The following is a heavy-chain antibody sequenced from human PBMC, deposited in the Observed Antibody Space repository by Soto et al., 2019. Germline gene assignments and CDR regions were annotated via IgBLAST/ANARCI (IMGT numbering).Heavy chain of an antibody. CDR2: TYYRSKWYN. CDR1: GDSVSSTGAA. V-gene: IGHV6-1*01. J-gene: IGHJ6*02. CDR3: ARVGCSGGTCLDGLDV. D-gene: IGHD2-15*01. Sequence: SQTLSLTCAISGDSVSSTGAAWNWIRQSPSRGLEWLGRTYYRSKWYNDYAASVQSRITINPDTSRNQISLQLNSVTPEDTAVYYCARVGCSGGTCLDGLDVWGQGTTVTVSS.